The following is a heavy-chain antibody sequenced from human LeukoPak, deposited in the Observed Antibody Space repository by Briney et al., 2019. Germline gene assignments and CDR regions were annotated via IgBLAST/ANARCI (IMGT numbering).Heavy chain of an antibody. D-gene: IGHD3-9*01. CDR2: IYYSGST. J-gene: IGHJ5*02. CDR3: ARGNYDILTGYYKGFDP. Sequence: SETLSLTCTVSGGFISSGGYYWSWIRQHPGKGLEWIGYIYYSGSTYYNPSLKSRVTISVDTSKNQFSLKLSSVTAADTAVYYCARGNYDILTGYYKGFDPWGQGTLVTVSS. V-gene: IGHV4-31*03. CDR1: GGFISSGGYY.